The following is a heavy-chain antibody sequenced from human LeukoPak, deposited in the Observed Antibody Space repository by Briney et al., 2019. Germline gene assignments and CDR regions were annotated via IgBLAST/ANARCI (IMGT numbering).Heavy chain of an antibody. V-gene: IGHV4-61*02. D-gene: IGHD2-2*02. J-gene: IGHJ4*02. CDR3: ARVDAGFVVVPAAIDG. Sequence: SQTLSLTCTVSGGSISSVSDYWSWIRQPAGKGLEWIGRIHTSGSTNYNPSLKSRVTISVDTSKNQFSLKLSSVTAADTAVYYCARVDAGFVVVPAAIDGWGQGTLVTVSS. CDR1: GGSISSVSDY. CDR2: IHTSGST.